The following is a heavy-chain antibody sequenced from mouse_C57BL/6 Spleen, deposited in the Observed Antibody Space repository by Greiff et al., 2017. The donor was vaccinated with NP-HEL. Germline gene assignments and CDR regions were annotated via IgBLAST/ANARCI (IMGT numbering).Heavy chain of an antibody. V-gene: IGHV7-3*01. CDR3: ARYPPYDYGFDY. CDR2: LRNKANGYTT. J-gene: IGHJ2*01. D-gene: IGHD2-4*01. CDR1: GFTFTDYY. Sequence: EVKVVESGGGLVQPGGSLSLSCAASGFTFTDYYMSWVRQPPGKALEWLGFLRNKANGYTTEYSASVKGRFTISRDNSHSILYLQMNALRAEDRATYYCARYPPYDYGFDYWGQVTTLTVSS.